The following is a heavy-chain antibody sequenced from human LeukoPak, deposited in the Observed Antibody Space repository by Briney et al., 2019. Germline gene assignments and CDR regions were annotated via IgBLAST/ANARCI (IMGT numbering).Heavy chain of an antibody. CDR1: GFTFSSYA. CDR3: AKAPFVLWDSSYYFDY. V-gene: IGHV3-23*01. D-gene: IGHD3-10*01. CDR2: ISGSGGST. J-gene: IGHJ4*02. Sequence: PGGSLRLSCAASGFTFSSYAMSWVRQAPGKGLEWVSAISGSGGSTYYADSVKGRFTISRDNSKNTLYLQMNSLRAEDTAVYYCAKAPFVLWDSSYYFDYWGQGTLVTVSS.